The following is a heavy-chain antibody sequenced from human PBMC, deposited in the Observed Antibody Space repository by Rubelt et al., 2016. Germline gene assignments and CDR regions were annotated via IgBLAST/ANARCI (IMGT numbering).Heavy chain of an antibody. CDR3: ARHYSGNYPPTD. Sequence: QMQLEESGPGLVKPSETLSLTCTVSGDSISSYYWSWIRQPPGKGLEWIGYIYYSGSTNYNPSLKSRGTISVDTSKNQFSLKLSSVTAADTAEYFCARHYSGNYPPTDWGQGTLVTVSS. J-gene: IGHJ4*02. CDR1: GDSISSYY. D-gene: IGHD1-26*01. V-gene: IGHV4-59*08. CDR2: IYYSGST.